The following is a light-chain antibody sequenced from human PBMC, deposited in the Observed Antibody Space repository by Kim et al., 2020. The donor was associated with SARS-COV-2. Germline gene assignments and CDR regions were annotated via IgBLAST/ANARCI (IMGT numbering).Light chain of an antibody. V-gene: IGKV1-17*03. CDR1: QDVSNY. J-gene: IGKJ4*01. Sequence: DIQMTQSPSAMSASIGDRVTITCRASQDVSNYLAWFQQKPGKVPQRLIYGASSLQSGVPSRFSGRGSGTEFTLTISSLQPEDFATYYCLQHNSYPLTFGGGTKVDIK. CDR2: GAS. CDR3: LQHNSYPLT.